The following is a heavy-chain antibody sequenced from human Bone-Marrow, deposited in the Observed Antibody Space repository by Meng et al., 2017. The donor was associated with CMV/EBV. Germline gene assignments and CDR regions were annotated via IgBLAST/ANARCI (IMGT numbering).Heavy chain of an antibody. CDR3: ARDITPPTYRGIVGAIEGFDP. D-gene: IGHD1-26*01. CDR1: GGSFSGYY. J-gene: IGHJ5*02. CDR2: INHSGST. V-gene: IGHV4-34*01. Sequence: GSLRLSCSIYGGSFSGYYWSWIRQSPGKGLEWIGEINHSGSTNYNPSLKSRVTISVDTSKNQFSLKLSSVTAADTAVYYCARDITPPTYRGIVGAIEGFDPWGQGTLVTVSS.